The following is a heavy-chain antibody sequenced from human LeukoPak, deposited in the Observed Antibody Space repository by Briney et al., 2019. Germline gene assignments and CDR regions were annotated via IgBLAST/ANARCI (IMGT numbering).Heavy chain of an antibody. J-gene: IGHJ4*02. D-gene: IGHD1/OR15-1a*01. CDR2: IYHSGST. CDR1: GDSITSSYW. CDR3: ARVGTAALNILDY. V-gene: IGHV4-4*02. Sequence: SGTLSLTCAVSGDSITSSYWWAWIRRPPGKGLEWVGEIYHSGSTNYNPSLGSRVTISLDTSKNRFSLFLNSVTAADTAVYFCARVGTAALNILDYWGQGTLVTVSS.